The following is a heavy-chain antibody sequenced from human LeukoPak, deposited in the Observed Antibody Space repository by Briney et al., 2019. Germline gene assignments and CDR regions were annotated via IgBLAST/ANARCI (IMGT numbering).Heavy chain of an antibody. D-gene: IGHD3-22*01. J-gene: IGHJ4*02. CDR2: VYYSGST. CDR3: ARSVYYYDDFDY. Sequence: SETLSLTCTVSGGSISSYYWSWIRQPLGKGLEWIGYVYYSGSTNYNPSLKSRVTISVDTSKNQFSLNLTSVTAADTAVYYCARSVYYYDDFDYWGQGTLVTVSS. CDR1: GGSISSYY. V-gene: IGHV4-59*08.